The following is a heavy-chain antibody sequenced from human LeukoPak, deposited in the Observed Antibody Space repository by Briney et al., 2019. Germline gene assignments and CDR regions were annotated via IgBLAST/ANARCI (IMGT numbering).Heavy chain of an antibody. V-gene: IGHV4-38-2*01. J-gene: IGHJ4*02. D-gene: IGHD1-26*01. CDR1: GYPISSGYY. Sequence: SETLSLTCAVSGYPISSGYYWGWIRQPPGKGLEWIGSIYHSGSTYYNPSLKSQVTISVDTSKNQFSLKLSSVTAADTAVYYCARRVGYFDYWGQGTLVTVSS. CDR2: IYHSGST. CDR3: ARRVGYFDY.